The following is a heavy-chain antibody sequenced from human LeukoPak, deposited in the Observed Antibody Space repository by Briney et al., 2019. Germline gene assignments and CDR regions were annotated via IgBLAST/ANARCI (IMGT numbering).Heavy chain of an antibody. Sequence: GGSLRLSCAASGFTFSSYWMHWVRQAPGKGLVWVSRINSDGSSTNYADSVKGRFTISSDNAKNTLYLQMNSLRAEDTAVYYCARSPLLYSNTWYLFDYWGQGTLVTVSS. CDR2: INSDGSST. D-gene: IGHD6-13*01. V-gene: IGHV3-74*01. J-gene: IGHJ4*02. CDR1: GFTFSSYW. CDR3: ARSPLLYSNTWYLFDY.